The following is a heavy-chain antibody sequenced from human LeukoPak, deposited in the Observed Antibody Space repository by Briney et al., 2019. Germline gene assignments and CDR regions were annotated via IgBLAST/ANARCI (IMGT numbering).Heavy chain of an antibody. CDR3: ARAGYSYGPSYFDY. CDR2: IYYSGST. J-gene: IGHJ4*02. V-gene: IGHV4-30-4*08. Sequence: SETLSLTCAVYGGSFSGYYWSWIRQPPGKGLEWIGYIYYSGSTYYNPSLKSRVTISVDTSKKQFSLKLSSVTAADTAVYYCARAGYSYGPSYFDYWGQGTLVTVSS. CDR1: GGSFSGYY. D-gene: IGHD5-18*01.